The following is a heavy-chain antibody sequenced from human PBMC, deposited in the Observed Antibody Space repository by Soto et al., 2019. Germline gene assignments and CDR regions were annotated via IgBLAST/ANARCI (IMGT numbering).Heavy chain of an antibody. CDR1: GFTFSSYA. V-gene: IGHV3-23*01. Sequence: VGSLRLSCAASGFTFSSYAMSWVRQAPGKGLEWVSAISGSGGSTYYADSVKGRFTISRDNSKNTLYLQMNSLRAEDTAVYYCAKLPAFRAYYYDSSGYYLDYWGQGTLVTVSS. CDR2: ISGSGGST. J-gene: IGHJ4*02. CDR3: AKLPAFRAYYYDSSGYYLDY. D-gene: IGHD3-22*01.